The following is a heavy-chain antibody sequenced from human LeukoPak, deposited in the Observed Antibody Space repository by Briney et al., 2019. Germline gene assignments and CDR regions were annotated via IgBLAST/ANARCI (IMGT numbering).Heavy chain of an antibody. CDR2: VSWNSGSI. J-gene: IGHJ3*02. CDR3: ARGGTGYSYGYDAFDI. V-gene: IGHV3-9*01. CDR1: GFIFGDYA. Sequence: PGGSLRLSCVASGFIFGDYAMHWVRQAPGKGLGWVSGVSWNSGSIGYADSVRGRFTISRDDAKNSLYLQMNSLRAEDTALYYCARGGTGYSYGYDAFDIWGQGTTVTVSS. D-gene: IGHD5-18*01.